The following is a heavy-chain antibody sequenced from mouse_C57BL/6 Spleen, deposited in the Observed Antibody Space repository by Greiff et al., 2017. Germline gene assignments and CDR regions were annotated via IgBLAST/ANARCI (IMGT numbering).Heavy chain of an antibody. CDR3: ARPNWDGGYFDY. J-gene: IGHJ2*01. V-gene: IGHV1-26*01. D-gene: IGHD4-1*01. CDR2: INPNNGGT. CDR1: GYTFTDYY. Sequence: EVQLQQSGPELVKPGASVKISCKASGYTFTDYYMNWVKQSHGKSLEWIGDINPNNGGTSYNQKFKGKATLTVDKSSSTAYMELRSLTSEDSAVYYCARPNWDGGYFDYWGQGTTLTVSS.